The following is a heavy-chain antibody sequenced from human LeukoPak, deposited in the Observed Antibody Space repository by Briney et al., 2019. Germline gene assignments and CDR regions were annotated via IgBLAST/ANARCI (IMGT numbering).Heavy chain of an antibody. J-gene: IGHJ4*02. CDR2: IKSKTDGGTT. V-gene: IGHV3-15*01. CDR1: GFTFSNAW. Sequence: GGSLRLSCAASGFTFSNAWMSWVRQAPGKGLEWVGRIKSKTDGGTTDYAAPVKGRSTISRDDSKNTLYLQMNSLKTEDTAVYYCTTDPPSDPFDYWGQGTLVTVSS. CDR3: TTDPPSDPFDY.